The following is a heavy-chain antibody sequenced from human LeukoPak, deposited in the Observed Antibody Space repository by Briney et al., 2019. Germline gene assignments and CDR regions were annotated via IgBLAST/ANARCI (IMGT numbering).Heavy chain of an antibody. CDR1: GFTFSSYA. CDR3: AKAPCSSTSCLYFDY. Sequence: PGGSLRLSCAASGFTFSSYAMSWVRQAPGKGLEWVSAISGSGGSTYYADSVKGRFTISRDNSKNTLYLQMNSLRAEDTAVYYCAKAPCSSTSCLYFDYWGQGTLVTVSS. CDR2: ISGSGGST. V-gene: IGHV3-23*01. J-gene: IGHJ4*02. D-gene: IGHD2-2*01.